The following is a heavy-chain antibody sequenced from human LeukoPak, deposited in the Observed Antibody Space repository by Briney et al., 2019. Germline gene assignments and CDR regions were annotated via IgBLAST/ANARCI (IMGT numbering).Heavy chain of an antibody. J-gene: IGHJ4*02. CDR3: ARSAGIAATIVLGY. CDR1: GFIFSSYG. D-gene: IGHD5-12*01. CDR2: IYSGGAT. Sequence: GRSLRLSCAASGFIFSSYGMHWVRQAPGKGLEWVSIIYSGGATSYADSVKGRFTISRDNSKNTLYLRMSSLRAEDTAVYYCARSAGIAATIVLGYWGQGTLVTVSS. V-gene: IGHV3-66*01.